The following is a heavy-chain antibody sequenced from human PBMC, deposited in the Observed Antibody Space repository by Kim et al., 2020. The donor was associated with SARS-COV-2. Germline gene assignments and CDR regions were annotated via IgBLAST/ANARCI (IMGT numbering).Heavy chain of an antibody. J-gene: IGHJ4*02. Sequence: SETLSLTCTVSGGSISSSSYYWGWIRQPPGKGLEWIGSIYYSGSTYYNPSLKSRVTISVDTSKNQFSLKLSSVTAADTAVYYCARAIAAAEYFDYWGQGTLVTVSS. CDR3: ARAIAAAEYFDY. V-gene: IGHV4-39*01. CDR1: GGSISSSSYY. CDR2: IYYSGST. D-gene: IGHD6-13*01.